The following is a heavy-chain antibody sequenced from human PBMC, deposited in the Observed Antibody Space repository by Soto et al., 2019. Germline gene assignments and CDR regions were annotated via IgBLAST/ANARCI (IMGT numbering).Heavy chain of an antibody. CDR3: AKDIEGGSLFRRAFDY. CDR2: ISARGGAT. D-gene: IGHD1-26*01. Sequence: EVALLESGGGLVQPWGSLRLSCVASRFTFTSYAMSWFRQAPGKGLEWFADISARGGATIHADSLKVRLTISKDNSKNTLYLQMNSLRAEDTAVYYCAKDIEGGSLFRRAFDYWGQGTQVTVSS. CDR1: RFTFTSYA. V-gene: IGHV3-23*01. J-gene: IGHJ4*02.